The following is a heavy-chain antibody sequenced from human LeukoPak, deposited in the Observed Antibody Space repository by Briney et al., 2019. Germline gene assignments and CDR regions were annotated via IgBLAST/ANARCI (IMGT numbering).Heavy chain of an antibody. D-gene: IGHD3-10*01. J-gene: IGHJ4*02. CDR2: ITWNSAIV. V-gene: IGHV3-9*01. Sequence: GGSLRLSCAASGFTFDDFVMHWVRQPPGKGLEWVSTITWNSAIVGYAGSVKGRFTISRDNAKNSLYLQMNSLRAEDTALYYCVKESARGEAGYWGQGTLVTVSS. CDR1: GFTFDDFV. CDR3: VKESARGEAGY.